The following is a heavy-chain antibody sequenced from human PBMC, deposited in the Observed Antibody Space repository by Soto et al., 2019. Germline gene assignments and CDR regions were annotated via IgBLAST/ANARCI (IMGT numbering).Heavy chain of an antibody. J-gene: IGHJ3*02. CDR1: GGSISSGGYS. CDR2: IYQSGST. CDR3: ARSLAYCGCDCLDAFDI. Sequence: QLQLQGSGSGLVKPSQTLSLTCAVSGGSISSGGYSWSWIRHPPGKGLEWIGYIYQSGSTYYNPSLKTRVTISIYRSKNQFSLKLSSVTAADTAVYYCARSLAYCGCDCLDAFDIWGQGTMVTVSS. V-gene: IGHV4-30-2*01. D-gene: IGHD2-21*02.